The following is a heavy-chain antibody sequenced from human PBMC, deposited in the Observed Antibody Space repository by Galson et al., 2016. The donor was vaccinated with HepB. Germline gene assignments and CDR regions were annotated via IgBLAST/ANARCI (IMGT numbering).Heavy chain of an antibody. D-gene: IGHD3-16*02. CDR2: IFSIGTT. J-gene: IGHJ4*02. V-gene: IGHV4-4*07. CDR1: GGSFTSYY. Sequence: ETLSLTCTVSGGSFTSYYWSWIRQPAGKGLEWIGRIFSIGTTDYNPSLKGRVTMSVDTSKNQFSLQLRSVTAADTAVYYCAKDYVGGSYLLTQFDYWGQGTLVTASS. CDR3: AKDYVGGSYLLTQFDY.